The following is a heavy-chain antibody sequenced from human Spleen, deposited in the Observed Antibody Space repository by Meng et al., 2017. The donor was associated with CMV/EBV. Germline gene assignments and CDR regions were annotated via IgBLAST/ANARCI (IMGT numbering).Heavy chain of an antibody. J-gene: IGHJ4*02. CDR1: GFTFDAYT. Sequence: LSLTCAASGFTFDAYTMHWVRQTPGKGLEWVSLISWDGDSIYYADSVRGRFTISRDNSKNSLYLQMNSLTSEDTAFYYCARDLGDDNDYWGQGTLVTVSS. D-gene: IGHD1-1*01. V-gene: IGHV3-43*01. CDR2: ISWDGDSI. CDR3: ARDLGDDNDY.